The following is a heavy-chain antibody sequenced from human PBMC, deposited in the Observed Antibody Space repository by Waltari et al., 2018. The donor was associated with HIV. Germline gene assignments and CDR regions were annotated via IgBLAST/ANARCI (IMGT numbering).Heavy chain of an antibody. Sequence: EVQLVESGGGLVQPGGSLRLSCAAAGFTFSGSAMHWVRQATRKGLEWVSAIGTAGDTYYPGSVKGRFTISRENAKNSLYLQMNSLRAEDTAVYYCAFIQLWSGRNYWGQGTLVTVSS. J-gene: IGHJ4*02. CDR3: AFIQLWSGRNY. D-gene: IGHD5-18*01. CDR2: IGTAGDT. V-gene: IGHV3-13*01. CDR1: GFTFSGSA.